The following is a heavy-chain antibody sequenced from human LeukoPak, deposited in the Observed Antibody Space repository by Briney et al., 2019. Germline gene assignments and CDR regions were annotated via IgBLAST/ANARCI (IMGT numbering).Heavy chain of an antibody. Sequence: ASVKVSCKASGYTFTSYDINWVRQAPGQGLEWMGIINPSGGSTTYAQKFQGRVTMTRDMSTSTVYMELSSLRSEDTAVYYCARGGTVRGVIGYLWGQGTLVTVSS. CDR1: GYTFTSYD. D-gene: IGHD3-10*01. V-gene: IGHV1-46*01. CDR2: INPSGGST. J-gene: IGHJ4*02. CDR3: ARGGTVRGVIGYL.